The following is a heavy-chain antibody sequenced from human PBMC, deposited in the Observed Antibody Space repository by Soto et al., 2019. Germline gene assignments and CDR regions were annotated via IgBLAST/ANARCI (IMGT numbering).Heavy chain of an antibody. Sequence: PSETLSLTCTVSGGSISSSSYYWGWIRQPPGKGLEWIGSIYYSGSTYYNPSLKSRVTISVDTSKNQFSLKLSSVTAADTAVYYCARSPIAVAAFSRAAWGQGTLVT. D-gene: IGHD6-19*01. CDR2: IYYSGST. CDR3: ARSPIAVAAFSRAA. V-gene: IGHV4-39*01. J-gene: IGHJ5*02. CDR1: GGSISSSSYY.